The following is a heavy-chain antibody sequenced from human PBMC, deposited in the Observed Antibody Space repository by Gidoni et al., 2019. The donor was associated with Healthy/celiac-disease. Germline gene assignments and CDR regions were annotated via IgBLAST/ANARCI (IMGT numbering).Heavy chain of an antibody. D-gene: IGHD3-10*01. Sequence: QVQLQESGPGLVKPWETLSLTCTVTGGSLSSYYWSWIRQPPGKGLEWIGYIYYSGSTNYNPSLKSRVTISVDTSKNQFSLKLSSVTAADTAVYYCARGAGVFDYWGQGTLVTVSS. V-gene: IGHV4-59*01. J-gene: IGHJ4*02. CDR2: IYYSGST. CDR1: GGSLSSYY. CDR3: ARGAGVFDY.